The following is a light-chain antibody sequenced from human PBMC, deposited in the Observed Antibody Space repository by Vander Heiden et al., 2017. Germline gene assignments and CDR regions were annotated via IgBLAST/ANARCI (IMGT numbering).Light chain of an antibody. J-gene: IGKJ4*01. Sequence: DIVMTQSPDSLAVSLGERATINCKSSQSVLSSSNNRNYLAWYQQKPGQPPKLLIYWASTRESGVPDRFSGSGSGTDFTLTISSLQADDVAVYHCHQYDYTPITFGGGTKVEIK. CDR2: WAS. CDR1: QSVLSSSNNRNY. V-gene: IGKV4-1*01. CDR3: HQYDYTPIT.